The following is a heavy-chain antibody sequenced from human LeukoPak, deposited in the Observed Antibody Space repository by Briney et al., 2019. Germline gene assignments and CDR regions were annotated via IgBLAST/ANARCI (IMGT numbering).Heavy chain of an antibody. V-gene: IGHV1-18*01. CDR3: AGRSSSSSYYYYYYMDV. J-gene: IGHJ6*03. Sequence: ASVKVSCKASGNTFTSYGISWVRQAPGQGLEWMGWISAYNGNTNYAQKLQGRVTMTTDTSTSTAYMELRSLRSDDTAVYYCAGRSSSSSYYYYYYMDVWGKGTTVTVSS. D-gene: IGHD6-6*01. CDR1: GNTFTSYG. CDR2: ISAYNGNT.